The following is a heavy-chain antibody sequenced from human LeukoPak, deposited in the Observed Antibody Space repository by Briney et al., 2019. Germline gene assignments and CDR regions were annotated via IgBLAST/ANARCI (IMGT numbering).Heavy chain of an antibody. Sequence: PGGSLRLSCAASGFTFSSYAMSWVRQAPGKGLEWVSAISGSGGSTYYADSVKGRFTISRDNSKNTLYLQMNSLRAEDTAVYYCAKDVNSSWDPNWFDPWGQGTLVTVSS. CDR3: AKDVNSSWDPNWFDP. J-gene: IGHJ5*02. D-gene: IGHD6-13*01. V-gene: IGHV3-23*01. CDR2: ISGSGGST. CDR1: GFTFSSYA.